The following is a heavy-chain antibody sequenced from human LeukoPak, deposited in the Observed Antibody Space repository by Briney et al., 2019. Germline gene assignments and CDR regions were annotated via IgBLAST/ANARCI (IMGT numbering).Heavy chain of an antibody. D-gene: IGHD6-6*01. CDR1: GGTFSSYT. J-gene: IGHJ4*02. Sequence: SVKVSCKAPGGTFSSYTISWVRQAPGQGLEWMGGIIPVFGTANYAQKFQGRVTITADESTSTAYMELSSLRSEDTAVYYCARGSSSIGPFDYWGQGTLVTVSS. CDR2: IIPVFGTA. V-gene: IGHV1-69*01. CDR3: ARGSSSIGPFDY.